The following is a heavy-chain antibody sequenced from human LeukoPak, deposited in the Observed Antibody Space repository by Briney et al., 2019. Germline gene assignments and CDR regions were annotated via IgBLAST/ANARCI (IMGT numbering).Heavy chain of an antibody. CDR3: AKDGAFRHPSATDAFDI. J-gene: IGHJ3*02. D-gene: IGHD4/OR15-4a*01. CDR1: GFTFSSYA. V-gene: IGHV3-23*01. CDR2: ISGSGGST. Sequence: PGGSLRLSCAPSGFTFSSYAMSWVRQAPGKGLEWVSAISGSGGSTYYADSVKGRFTISRDNSKNTLYLQMNSLRAEDTAVYYCAKDGAFRHPSATDAFDIWGQGTMVTVSS.